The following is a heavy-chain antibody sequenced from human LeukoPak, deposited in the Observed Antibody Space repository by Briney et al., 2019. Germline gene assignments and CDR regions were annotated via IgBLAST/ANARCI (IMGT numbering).Heavy chain of an antibody. CDR3: ARVVTPRYCTSPTCYWKGWFDP. CDR1: GYTFTGYY. V-gene: IGHV1-69*13. Sequence: ASVKVSCKASGYTFTGYYMHWVRQAPGQGLEWMGGIIPIFGTANYAQKFQGRVTITADESTSTAYMELSSLRSDDTAVYNCARVVTPRYCTSPTCYWKGWFDPWGQGTLVTVSS. D-gene: IGHD2-2*01. CDR2: IIPIFGTA. J-gene: IGHJ5*02.